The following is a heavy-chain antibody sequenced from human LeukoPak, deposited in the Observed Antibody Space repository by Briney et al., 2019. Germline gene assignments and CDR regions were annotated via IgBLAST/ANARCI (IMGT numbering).Heavy chain of an antibody. V-gene: IGHV3-23*01. CDR3: ATDSGLVWVQENYYFMDV. J-gene: IGHJ6*03. D-gene: IGHD3-10*01. CDR1: GFTFSSYG. CDR2: ISGSGDRT. Sequence: GGSLRLSCAASGFTFSSYGMSWVRQAPGKGLEWVSAISGSGDRTYYADSVKGRFTISRDNSKNTLYLQMNSLRVEDTAIYYCATDSGLVWVQENYYFMDVWGKGTTVTVFS.